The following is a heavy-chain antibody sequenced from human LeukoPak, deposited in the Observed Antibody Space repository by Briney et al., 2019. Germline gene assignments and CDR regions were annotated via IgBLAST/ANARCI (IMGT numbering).Heavy chain of an antibody. CDR3: AKALSSSWLFDY. D-gene: IGHD6-13*01. J-gene: IGHJ4*02. CDR1: GFTFDDYA. V-gene: IGHV3-9*01. Sequence: PGRSLRLSCAASGFTFDDYAMHWVRQAPGKGLEWVSGISWNSGSIGYADSVKGRFTISRDNAKNSLYLQMNSLRAEDTALYYCAKALSSSWLFDYWGQGTLVTVSS. CDR2: ISWNSGSI.